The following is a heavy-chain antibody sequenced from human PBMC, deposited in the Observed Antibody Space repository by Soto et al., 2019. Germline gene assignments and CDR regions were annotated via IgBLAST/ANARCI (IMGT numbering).Heavy chain of an antibody. CDR2: INPSGGST. CDR1: GYTFTSYY. CDR3: ARAGSSSRGRAYYFDY. Sequence: QVQLVQSGAEVKKPGASVKVSCKASGYTFTSYYMHWVRQAPGQGLEWMGIINPSGGSTSYAKKFQGRVTRTRDTSASTVYMELRSLRSEDTAVYYCARAGSSSRGRAYYFDYGGQGTLVTVSS. D-gene: IGHD6-6*01. V-gene: IGHV1-46*01. J-gene: IGHJ4*02.